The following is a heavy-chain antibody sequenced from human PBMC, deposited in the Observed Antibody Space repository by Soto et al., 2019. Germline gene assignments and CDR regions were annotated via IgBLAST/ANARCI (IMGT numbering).Heavy chain of an antibody. Sequence: SVKVSCKASGGTFSSYTISWVRQAPGQGLEWMGRIIPILGIANYAQKFQGRVTITADKSTSTAYMELSSLRSEDTAVYYCATLYCSGGSCNGLDYWGQGTMVTVSS. J-gene: IGHJ4*03. CDR2: IIPILGIA. CDR1: GGTFSSYT. CDR3: ATLYCSGGSCNGLDY. D-gene: IGHD2-15*01. V-gene: IGHV1-69*02.